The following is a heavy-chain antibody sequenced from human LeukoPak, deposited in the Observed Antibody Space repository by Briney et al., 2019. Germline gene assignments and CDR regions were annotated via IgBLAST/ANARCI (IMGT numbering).Heavy chain of an antibody. V-gene: IGHV3-7*01. Sequence: GGSLRLSCAASGFTFSRYWMTWVRQAPGKGLEWVANIKEDGSKKNYVDSVKGRFTISRDNAKNSLYLQMNSLRAEDTAVYYCATSTYGGYALISWGQGTLVTVSS. D-gene: IGHD5-12*01. CDR2: IKEDGSKK. CDR3: ATSTYGGYALIS. CDR1: GFTFSRYW. J-gene: IGHJ5*02.